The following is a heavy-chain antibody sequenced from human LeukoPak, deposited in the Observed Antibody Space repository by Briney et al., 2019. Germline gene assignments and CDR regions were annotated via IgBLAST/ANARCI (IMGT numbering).Heavy chain of an antibody. J-gene: IGHJ1*01. Sequence: PGGSLRLSCAASGFTFDDYAMHWVRQAPGKGLEWVSGISWNSGGIGYADSVKGRFTISRDNAKNSLYLQMNSLRAEGTALYYCAKDMGVYSGYDSYFQHWGQGTLVTVSS. CDR1: GFTFDDYA. V-gene: IGHV3-9*01. D-gene: IGHD5-12*01. CDR3: AKDMGVYSGYDSYFQH. CDR2: ISWNSGGI.